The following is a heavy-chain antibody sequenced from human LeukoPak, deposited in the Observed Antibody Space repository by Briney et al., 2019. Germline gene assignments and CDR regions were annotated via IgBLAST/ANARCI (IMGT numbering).Heavy chain of an antibody. CDR2: ISSSGTTI. CDR1: GFTFSDYY. V-gene: IGHV3-11*04. D-gene: IGHD2-8*01. Sequence: GGSLRLSCAASGFTFSDYYMSWIRQAPGKGLEWVSYISSSGTTIDYADSVKGRFTISRDNAKNSLYLQMSSLRAEDTAVYYCARDPSPVLRRNYFDYWGQGTLVTVSS. J-gene: IGHJ4*02. CDR3: ARDPSPVLRRNYFDY.